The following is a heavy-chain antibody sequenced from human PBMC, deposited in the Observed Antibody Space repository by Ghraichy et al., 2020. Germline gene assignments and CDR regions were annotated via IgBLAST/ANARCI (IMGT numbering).Heavy chain of an antibody. CDR3: ARHRRGGSYYYYYYGMDV. V-gene: IGHV4-39*07. CDR2: IYYSGST. Sequence: SETLSLTCTVSGGSISSSSYYWGWIRQPPGKGLEWIGSIYYSGSTYYNPSLKSRVTISVDTSKNQFSLKLSSVTAADTAVYYCARHRRGGSYYYYYYGMDVWGQGTTVTVSS. CDR1: GGSISSSSYY. J-gene: IGHJ6*02. D-gene: IGHD1-26*01.